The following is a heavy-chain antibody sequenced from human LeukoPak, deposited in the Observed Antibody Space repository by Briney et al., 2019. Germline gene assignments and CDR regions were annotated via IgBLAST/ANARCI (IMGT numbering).Heavy chain of an antibody. J-gene: IGHJ4*02. CDR3: ALRGGQPDPFDY. D-gene: IGHD3-10*01. Sequence: PGGSLRLSCAASGFTFSSHAMSWVRQAPGKGLEWVSAISTSGGSTYYADPVKGRFTISRDSSRNTLYLQMNSLRAEDTAIYYCALRGGQPDPFDYWGQGTLVTVSS. V-gene: IGHV3-23*01. CDR2: ISTSGGST. CDR1: GFTFSSHA.